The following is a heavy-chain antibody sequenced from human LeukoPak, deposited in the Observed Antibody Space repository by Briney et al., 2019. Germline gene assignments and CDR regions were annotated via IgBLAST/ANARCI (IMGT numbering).Heavy chain of an antibody. D-gene: IGHD6-19*01. CDR3: VKDGYSSGWDSFDH. CDR2: ISSDGGST. V-gene: IGHV3-64D*06. Sequence: GGSLRLSCAASGFTFSSYSMHWVRQAPGKGLEYVSTISSDGGSTSYADSVKGRFTISRDNSKNTLYLQMSSLRAEDTAVYYCVKDGYSSGWDSFDHWGQGTLVTVSS. J-gene: IGHJ4*02. CDR1: GFTFSSYS.